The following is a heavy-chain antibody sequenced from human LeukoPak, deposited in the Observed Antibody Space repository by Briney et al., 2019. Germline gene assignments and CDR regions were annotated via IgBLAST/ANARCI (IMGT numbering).Heavy chain of an antibody. CDR1: GASITTYS. D-gene: IGHD6-19*01. J-gene: IGHJ5*02. CDR3: ARWDDSAWAFGT. Sequence: KPSETLSLPCIVSGASITTYSWDWLRQSPGKGLEWIGYFSLGGSGTTSYTSSLKSRVTISRDTSKNQLSLKLTSVTAADTAVYYCARWDDSAWAFGTWGPGILVTVSS. V-gene: IGHV4-59*08. CDR2: FSLGGSGTT.